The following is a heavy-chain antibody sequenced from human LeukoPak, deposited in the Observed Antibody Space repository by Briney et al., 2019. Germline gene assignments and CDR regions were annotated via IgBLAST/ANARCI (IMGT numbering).Heavy chain of an antibody. CDR2: ISSSGNTI. CDR3: ARVWGSGSYFLGRLDY. CDR1: GFTFSSYS. D-gene: IGHD3-10*01. J-gene: IGHJ4*02. V-gene: IGHV3-48*02. Sequence: GGSLRLSCAASGFTFSSYSMNWVRQAPGKGLEWVSYISSSGNTIYYADSGKGRFTISRDNAKNSLYLQMNSLRDEDTALYFCARVWGSGSYFLGRLDYWGQGTLVSVSS.